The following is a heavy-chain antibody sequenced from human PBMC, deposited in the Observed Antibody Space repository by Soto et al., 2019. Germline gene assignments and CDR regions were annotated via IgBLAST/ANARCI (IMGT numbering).Heavy chain of an antibody. CDR3: TRDFPDYYDSSGYYDAFDI. D-gene: IGHD3-22*01. J-gene: IGHJ3*02. CDR2: IRSKAYGGTT. Sequence: GGSLRLSCTASGFTFGDYAMSWVRQAPGKGLEWVGFIRSKAYGGTTEYAASVKGRFTISRDDSKSIAYLQMNSLKTEDTAVYYCTRDFPDYYDSSGYYDAFDIWGQGTMVTVS. V-gene: IGHV3-49*04. CDR1: GFTFGDYA.